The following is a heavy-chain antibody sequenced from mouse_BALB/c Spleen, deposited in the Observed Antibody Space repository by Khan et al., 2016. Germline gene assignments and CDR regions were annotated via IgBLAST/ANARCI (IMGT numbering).Heavy chain of an antibody. D-gene: IGHD1-1*01. V-gene: IGHV9-3*02. Sequence: QIQLVQSGPELKKPGETVKISCKASGYTFTNYGMNWVKQEPGKGLKWMGWINTNTGEPTYDEEFKGRFAFSLETSASTAFLQINNLKNEDTVTYFCAEVYYGSDGFAYWGQGTLVTVSA. CDR1: GYTFTNYG. CDR2: INTNTGEP. J-gene: IGHJ3*01. CDR3: AEVYYGSDGFAY.